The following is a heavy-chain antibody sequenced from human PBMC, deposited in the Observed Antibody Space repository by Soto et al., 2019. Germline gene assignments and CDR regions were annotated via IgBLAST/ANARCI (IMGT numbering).Heavy chain of an antibody. Sequence: GGSLRLSCAASGFTFSSFGMHWVRQAPGKGLEWVALIWFDGSNKNYADSVKGRFTISRDNSKNTLSLQMNSLRAEDTAVYYCARKVGMEFDYWGQGTQVTV. CDR2: IWFDGSNK. CDR1: GFTFSSFG. V-gene: IGHV3-33*01. CDR3: ARKVGMEFDY. D-gene: IGHD2-21*01. J-gene: IGHJ4*02.